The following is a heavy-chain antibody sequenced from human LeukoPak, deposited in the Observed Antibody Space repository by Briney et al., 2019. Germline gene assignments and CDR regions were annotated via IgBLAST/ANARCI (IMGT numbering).Heavy chain of an antibody. Sequence: VASVTVSCKASGYTFTSYGISWVRQAPGQGLEWMGWISAYNGNTNYAQKLQGRVTMTTDTSTSTAYMELRSLRSDDTAVYYCARDYYDSSGYYYYEDYWGQGTLVTVSS. J-gene: IGHJ4*02. D-gene: IGHD3-22*01. CDR1: GYTFTSYG. CDR2: ISAYNGNT. V-gene: IGHV1-18*01. CDR3: ARDYYDSSGYYYYEDY.